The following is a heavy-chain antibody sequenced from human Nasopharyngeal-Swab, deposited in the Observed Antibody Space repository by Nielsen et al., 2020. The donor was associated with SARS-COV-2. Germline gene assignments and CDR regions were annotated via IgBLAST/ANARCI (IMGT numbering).Heavy chain of an antibody. V-gene: IGHV3-9*01. CDR2: ISWNSGTI. J-gene: IGHJ5*02. CDR1: GFTFDDYA. CDR3: AKVQGIAAADNWFDP. Sequence: SLKISCAASGFTFDDYAMHWVRQAPGKGLEWVSGISWNSGTIDYADSVKGRFTISRDNSKNTLYLQMNSLRAEDTAVYYCAKVQGIAAADNWFDPWGQGTLVTVSS. D-gene: IGHD6-13*01.